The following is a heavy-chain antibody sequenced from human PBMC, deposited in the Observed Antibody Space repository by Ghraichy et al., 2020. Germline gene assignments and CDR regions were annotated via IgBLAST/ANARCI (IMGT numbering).Heavy chain of an antibody. CDR2: ISSSSTRT. CDR1: GFTFSDYF. CDR3: VTFFHYTRGWYSSTPLQTTNGDF. J-gene: IGHJ4*02. D-gene: IGHD6-19*01. V-gene: IGHV3-11*03. Sequence: GSLRLSCAASGFTFSDYFMSWIRQAPGKGLEWVSFISSSSTRTVYADSVRGRFTISRDDAKSSLYLQMNSLRAEDTAVYYCVTFFHYTRGWYSSTPLQTTNGDFWGQGTLVTVSS.